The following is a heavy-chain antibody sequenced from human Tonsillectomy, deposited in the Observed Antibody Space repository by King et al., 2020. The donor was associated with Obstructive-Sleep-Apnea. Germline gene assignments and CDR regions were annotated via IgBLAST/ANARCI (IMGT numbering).Heavy chain of an antibody. J-gene: IGHJ2*01. V-gene: IGHV7-4-1*02. CDR2: INTNTGNP. D-gene: IGHD4-17*01. Sequence: VQLVQSGSELKKPGASVKVSCEASGYTFTNYAMNLVRQAPGQGLEWMGWINTNTGNPTYAQGFTGRFVFSLDTSVSTAYLQISSLKAEDTAVYYCARLTTMTPDWYFDLWGRGTLVTVSS. CDR1: GYTFTNYA. CDR3: ARLTTMTPDWYFDL.